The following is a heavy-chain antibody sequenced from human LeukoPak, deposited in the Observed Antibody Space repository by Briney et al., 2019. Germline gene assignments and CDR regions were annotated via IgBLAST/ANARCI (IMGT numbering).Heavy chain of an antibody. D-gene: IGHD3-10*01. V-gene: IGHV4-59*01. CDR1: GGSISSYY. CDR3: ARVYDSGSQAYFSYMAV. J-gene: IGHJ6*03. CDR2: IYSSGST. Sequence: SETLSLTCTVSGGSISSYYWSWIRQPPGKGLEWIGYIYSSGSTNYTPSLKSRVTMSVHPSKNQFSLQVNSVAAADTALYYCARVYDSGSQAYFSYMAVWGKGTTVTLPS.